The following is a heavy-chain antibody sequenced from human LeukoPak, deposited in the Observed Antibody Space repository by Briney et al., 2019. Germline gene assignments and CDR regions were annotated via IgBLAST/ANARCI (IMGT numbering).Heavy chain of an antibody. Sequence: GGSLRLSCAASGFTFSSYAMHWVRQAPGKGLEWVSSISSSGSYIYYADSVKGRFTISRDNARNSLYLQMNSLRAEDTAVYYCATGRDWFDPWGQGTLVTVSS. V-gene: IGHV3-21*01. CDR1: GFTFSSYA. CDR3: ATGRDWFDP. J-gene: IGHJ5*02. CDR2: ISSSGSYI.